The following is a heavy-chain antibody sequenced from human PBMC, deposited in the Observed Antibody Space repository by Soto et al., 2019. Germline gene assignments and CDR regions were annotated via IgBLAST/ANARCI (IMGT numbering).Heavy chain of an antibody. Sequence: LSLTCAVSGGSISSGGYSWNWIRQPPGKGLEWIGYIYHSGSTLYSPSLKSRVTISVDKSKNQFSLKLTPVTAADTAVYYCARDQLEGNWFDPWGQGTLVTVPQ. D-gene: IGHD1-1*01. CDR2: IYHSGST. CDR1: GGSISSGGYS. CDR3: ARDQLEGNWFDP. J-gene: IGHJ5*02. V-gene: IGHV4-30-2*01.